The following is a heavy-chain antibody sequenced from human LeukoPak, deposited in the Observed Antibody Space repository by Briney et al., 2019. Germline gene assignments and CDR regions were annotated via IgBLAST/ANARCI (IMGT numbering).Heavy chain of an antibody. Sequence: PSETLSLTCAVYGGSFSGYYWSWIRQPPGEGLEWIGEINHSGSTNYNPSLKSRVTISVDTSKNQFSLKLSSVTAADTAVYYCARDFRRGLPVRGVTRFDPWGQGTLVTVSS. CDR2: INHSGST. J-gene: IGHJ5*02. V-gene: IGHV4-34*01. D-gene: IGHD3-10*01. CDR3: ARDFRRGLPVRGVTRFDP. CDR1: GGSFSGYY.